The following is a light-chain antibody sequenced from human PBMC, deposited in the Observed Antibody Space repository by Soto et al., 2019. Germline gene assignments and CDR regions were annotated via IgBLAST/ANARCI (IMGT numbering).Light chain of an antibody. CDR3: CSYAGSVV. J-gene: IGLJ2*01. Sequence: QSALTQPRSVSGSPGQSVTISCTGTSSDVGHVSWYQHHPGKAPKVMIYDVRKRPSGVPDRFSGSKSGNTASLTISGLQAEDEADYYCCSYAGSVVFGGGTQLTVL. CDR1: SSDVGH. V-gene: IGLV2-11*01. CDR2: DVR.